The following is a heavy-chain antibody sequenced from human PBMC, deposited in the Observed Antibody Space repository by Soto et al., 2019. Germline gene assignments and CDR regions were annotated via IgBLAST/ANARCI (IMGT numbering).Heavy chain of an antibody. V-gene: IGHV3-48*03. CDR3: ARGNRMYNWNHGAFDI. CDR2: ISSSGSTI. J-gene: IGHJ3*02. D-gene: IGHD1-20*01. CDR1: GFTFSSYE. Sequence: GGSLRLSCAASGFTFSSYEMNWVRQAPGKGLEWVSYISSSGSTIYYADSVKGRFTISRDNAKNSLYLQMNSLRAEDTAVYYCARGNRMYNWNHGAFDIWGQGTMVTVSS.